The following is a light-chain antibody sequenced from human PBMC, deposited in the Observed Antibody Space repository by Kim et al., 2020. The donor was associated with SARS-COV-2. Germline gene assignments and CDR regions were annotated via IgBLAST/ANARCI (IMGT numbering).Light chain of an antibody. J-gene: IGLJ3*02. Sequence: VTISCTGSSSNIGAGYDVHWYQQLPETAPKLLIYGNSNRPSGVPDRFSGSKSGTSASLAITGLQAEDEADYYCQSYDSSLSGGGVFGGGTQLTVL. CDR3: QSYDSSLSGGGV. V-gene: IGLV1-40*01. CDR1: SSNIGAGYD. CDR2: GNS.